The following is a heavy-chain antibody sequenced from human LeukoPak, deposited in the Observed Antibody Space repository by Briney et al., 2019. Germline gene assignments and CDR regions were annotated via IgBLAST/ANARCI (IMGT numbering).Heavy chain of an antibody. CDR3: ARGVRNCSSTSCYGLFDY. J-gene: IGHJ4*02. CDR1: GFTFSSYS. D-gene: IGHD2-2*01. Sequence: GGSLRLSCAASGFTFSSYSMNWVRQAPGKGLEWVSSIRSSSSYIYYADSVKGRFTISRDNAKNSLYLRMNSLRAEDTAVYYCARGVRNCSSTSCYGLFDYWGQGTLVTVSS. V-gene: IGHV3-21*01. CDR2: IRSSSSYI.